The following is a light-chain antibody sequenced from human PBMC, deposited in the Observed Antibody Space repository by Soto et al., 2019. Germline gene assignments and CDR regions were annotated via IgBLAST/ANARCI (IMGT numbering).Light chain of an antibody. V-gene: IGLV2-14*01. J-gene: IGLJ1*01. CDR1: SSDVGGYNY. CDR2: DVR. Sequence: QSALTQPASVSGSPGQSITISCTGTSSDVGGYNYVSWFQQHPGKAPKLMIYDVRNRPSGISNRFSGSKSGNTASLTISGLQAEDEADYYCNSYTSSSTYVFGTGTKDTVL. CDR3: NSYTSSSTYV.